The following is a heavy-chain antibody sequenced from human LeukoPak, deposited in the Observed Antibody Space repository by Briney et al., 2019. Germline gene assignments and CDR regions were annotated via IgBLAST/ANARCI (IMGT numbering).Heavy chain of an antibody. Sequence: SETLSLTCSVSGGSISTYYWSWIRQPAGKGLEWIGRIFSSGSTNYNPSLKSRVTMSVDTSKNQFSLKLSSVTAADTAVYYCATDGMVRGPDAWFDSWGQGTLVTVSS. J-gene: IGHJ5*01. CDR3: ATDGMVRGPDAWFDS. V-gene: IGHV4-4*07. CDR2: IFSSGST. CDR1: GGSISTYY. D-gene: IGHD3-10*01.